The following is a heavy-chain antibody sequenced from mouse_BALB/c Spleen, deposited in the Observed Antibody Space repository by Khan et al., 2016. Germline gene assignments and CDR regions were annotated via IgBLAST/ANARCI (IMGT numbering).Heavy chain of an antibody. Sequence: QVQLQQSGAELVRPGASVTLSCKASGYTFTDYEMHWVKQTPVHGLEWIGAIDPETGGTAYNQKFKGKATLTADKSSSTAYMELRSLTSEDSAVYYCTRYYPGFAYWGQGTLVTVSA. V-gene: IGHV1-15*01. J-gene: IGHJ3*01. CDR1: GYTFTDYE. D-gene: IGHD1-1*02. CDR3: TRYYPGFAY. CDR2: IDPETGGT.